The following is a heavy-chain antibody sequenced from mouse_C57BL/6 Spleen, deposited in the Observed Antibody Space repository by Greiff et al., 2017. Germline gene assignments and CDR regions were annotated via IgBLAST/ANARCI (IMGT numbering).Heavy chain of an antibody. CDR3: ARGTGYFDY. J-gene: IGHJ2*01. CDR1: GYSITSGYY. CDR2: ISYDGSN. Sequence: EVKLMESGPGLVKPSQSLSLTCSVTGYSITSGYYWNWIRQFPGNKLEWMGYISYDGSNNYNPTLKNRISITRDTSKNQFFLKFNSVTTEDTATYYCARGTGYFDYWGQGTTLTVSS. V-gene: IGHV3-6*01.